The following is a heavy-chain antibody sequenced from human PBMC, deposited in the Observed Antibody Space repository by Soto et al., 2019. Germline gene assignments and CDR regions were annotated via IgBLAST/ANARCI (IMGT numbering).Heavy chain of an antibody. CDR1: GFSFSGST. J-gene: IGHJ6*02. Sequence: PWGSLRLSCAGSGFSFSGSTIHLGRQASWKCLEWVGRIRSKANSYATAYAASVKGRFIISRDDSKTTAYLQMSSLKIEDTAVYYCFRENYFSYHGMDVWGQGTTVTVSS. CDR2: IRSKANSYAT. V-gene: IGHV3-73*01. CDR3: FRENYFSYHGMDV.